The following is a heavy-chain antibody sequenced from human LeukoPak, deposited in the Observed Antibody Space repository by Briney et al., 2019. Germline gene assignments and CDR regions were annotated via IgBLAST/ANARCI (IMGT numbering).Heavy chain of an antibody. D-gene: IGHD3-10*01. V-gene: IGHV3-48*02. CDR3: ARRAAGRPGADYFQH. Sequence: GGPLRLSCAASGFTFSGYSMNWVRQAVGKGLEWVSYISASSSSIYYADSVKGRFTISRDNAKNSLYLQMNSLRDEDTAVYYCARRAAGRPGADYFQHWGQGILVTVSS. CDR1: GFTFSGYS. CDR2: ISASSSSI. J-gene: IGHJ1*01.